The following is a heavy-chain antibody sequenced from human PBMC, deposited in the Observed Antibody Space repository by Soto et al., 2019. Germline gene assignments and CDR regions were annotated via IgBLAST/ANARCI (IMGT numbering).Heavy chain of an antibody. V-gene: IGHV3-30*18. CDR2: ISYDGSNK. Sequence: SGGSLRLSCAASGFTFSSYGMHWVRQAPGKGLEWVAVISYDGSNKYYADSVKGRFTISRDNSKNTLYLQMNSLRAEDTAVYYCAKIYRDPTYNPRIYYYYGMDVWGQGTTVTVSS. CDR3: AKIYRDPTYNPRIYYYYGMDV. D-gene: IGHD3-10*01. J-gene: IGHJ6*02. CDR1: GFTFSSYG.